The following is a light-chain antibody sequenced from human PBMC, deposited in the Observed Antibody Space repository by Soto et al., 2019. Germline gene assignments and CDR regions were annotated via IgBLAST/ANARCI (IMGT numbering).Light chain of an antibody. J-gene: IGKJ1*01. V-gene: IGKV3-15*01. Sequence: EKLMSQSPATLSVSPGERVTLSCRASQNIHNHMSWFLQKPGQTPRLLIYDAIIRAADVPARFSGSWSGTEFTLTINSLQSEDFATYYCQHYNSYSEAFGQGTKVELK. CDR3: QHYNSYSEA. CDR1: QNIHNH. CDR2: DAI.